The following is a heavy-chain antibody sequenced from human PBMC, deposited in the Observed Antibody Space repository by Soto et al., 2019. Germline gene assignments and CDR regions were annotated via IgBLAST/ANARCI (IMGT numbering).Heavy chain of an antibody. V-gene: IGHV3-23*01. D-gene: IGHD6-13*01. Sequence: GGSLRPSCAASGFTFSSYAMSWVRQAPGKGLEWVAAISGSGGSTYYADSVKGRFTISRDNSKNTLYLQMNSLRAEDTAVYYCAKKPPLNSIAAAGTFDYWGQGTLVTVSS. CDR1: GFTFSSYA. CDR3: AKKPPLNSIAAAGTFDY. CDR2: ISGSGGST. J-gene: IGHJ4*02.